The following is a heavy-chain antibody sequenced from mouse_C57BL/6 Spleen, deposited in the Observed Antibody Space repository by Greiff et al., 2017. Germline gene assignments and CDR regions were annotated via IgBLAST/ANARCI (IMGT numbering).Heavy chain of an antibody. V-gene: IGHV1-54*01. Sequence: VQRVESGAELVRPGTSVKVSCKASGYAFTNYLIEWVKQRPGQGLEWIGVINPGSGGTNYNEKFKGKATLTADKSSSTAYMQLSSLTSEDSAVYFCAREAVVAPGAMDYWGQGTSVTVSS. CDR3: AREAVVAPGAMDY. D-gene: IGHD1-1*01. J-gene: IGHJ4*01. CDR2: INPGSGGT. CDR1: GYAFTNYL.